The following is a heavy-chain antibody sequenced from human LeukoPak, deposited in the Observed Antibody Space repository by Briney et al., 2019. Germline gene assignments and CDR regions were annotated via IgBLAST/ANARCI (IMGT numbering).Heavy chain of an antibody. Sequence: PGGSLRLSCAASGFTFSSYGMSWVRQAPGKGLEWVSAISGSGGSTYYADSVKGRFTISRDNSKNTLYLQMNSLRADDTAVYYCAKRYTAYDYGAFDIWGQGTMVTVSS. CDR3: AKRYTAYDYGAFDI. CDR1: GFTFSSYG. CDR2: ISGSGGST. V-gene: IGHV3-23*01. J-gene: IGHJ3*02. D-gene: IGHD5-12*01.